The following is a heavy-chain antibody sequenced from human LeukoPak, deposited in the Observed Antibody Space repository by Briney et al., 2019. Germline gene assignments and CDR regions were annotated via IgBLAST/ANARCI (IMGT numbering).Heavy chain of an antibody. CDR1: GGSISSSSYY. D-gene: IGHD2-21*02. Sequence: PSETLSLTCTVSGGSISSSSYYWGRIRQPPGKGLEWIGSIYYSGSTYYNPSLKSRVTISVDTSKNQFSLKLSSVTAADTAVYYCARDLCRGGDCYSSPYFDYWGQGTLVTVSS. V-gene: IGHV4-39*07. J-gene: IGHJ4*02. CDR2: IYYSGST. CDR3: ARDLCRGGDCYSSPYFDY.